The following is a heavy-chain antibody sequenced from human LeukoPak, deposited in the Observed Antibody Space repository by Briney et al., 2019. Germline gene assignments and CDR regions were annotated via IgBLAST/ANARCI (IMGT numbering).Heavy chain of an antibody. J-gene: IGHJ4*02. CDR3: ARSAYRYSGSYSTVPPYYFDY. V-gene: IGHV3-7*01. CDR2: IKQDGSEK. Sequence: GSLRLSCAASGFTFSSYWMSWVRQAPGKGLEWVANIKQDGSEKYYVDSVKGRFTISRDNAKNSLYLQMNSLRAEDTAVYYCARSAYRYSGSYSTVPPYYFDYWGQGTLVTVSS. D-gene: IGHD1-26*01. CDR1: GFTFSSYW.